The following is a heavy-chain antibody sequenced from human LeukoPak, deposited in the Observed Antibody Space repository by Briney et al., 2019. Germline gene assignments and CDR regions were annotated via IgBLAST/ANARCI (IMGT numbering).Heavy chain of an antibody. CDR3: ARSCSGGSCPPGGEAFDI. CDR1: GYTFTSYD. D-gene: IGHD2-15*01. Sequence: GASVKVSCKASGYTFTSYDINWVRQATGQGLEWMGWMNPNSGNTGYAQKFQGRVTMTTDTSASTAYLELRSLRSDDTAFYYCARSCSGGSCPPGGEAFDIWGQGTMVTVSS. V-gene: IGHV1-8*01. CDR2: MNPNSGNT. J-gene: IGHJ3*02.